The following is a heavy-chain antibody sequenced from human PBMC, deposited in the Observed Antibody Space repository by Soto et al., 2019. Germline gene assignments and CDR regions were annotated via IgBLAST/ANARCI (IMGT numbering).Heavy chain of an antibody. CDR3: FFFQAEDGIRDTVPVSAFLLNRSSDL. Sequence: QTPGKGLEWIGYIYYSGSTYYNPSLTSRVTISVDTSKNQFSLKLSSVTAADTAVYYCFFFQAEDGIRDTVPVSAFLLNRSSDL. D-gene: IGHD2-15*01. V-gene: IGHV4-30-4*01. J-gene: IGHJ2*01. CDR2: IYYSGST.